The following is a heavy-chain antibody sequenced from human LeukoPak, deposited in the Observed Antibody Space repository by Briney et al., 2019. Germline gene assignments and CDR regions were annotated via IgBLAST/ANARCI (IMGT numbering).Heavy chain of an antibody. V-gene: IGHV4-39*02. CDR2: IYYSGST. CDR1: GGSISSSSYY. J-gene: IGHJ1*01. Sequence: SETLSLTCTVSGGSISSSSYYWGWIRQSPGKGLEWIGSIYYSGSTYYNPSLKSRVTISADTSKNQFSLKLSSVTAADTAVYYCARDGIDAEYFQHWGQGTLVTVSS. CDR3: ARDGIDAEYFQH. D-gene: IGHD1-26*01.